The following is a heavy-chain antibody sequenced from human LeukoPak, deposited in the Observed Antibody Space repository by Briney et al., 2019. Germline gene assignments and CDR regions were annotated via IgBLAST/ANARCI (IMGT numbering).Heavy chain of an antibody. CDR2: SDPSGST. V-gene: IGHV4-34*01. D-gene: IGHD6-13*01. J-gene: IGHJ4*02. Sequence: PSETLSLTCAVYGGYFSGYSWTWIRQPPGKGLQWIGDSDPSGSTNYNPSLKSRLTLSVDTSKNQFSLKLNSVTAADTAVYYCARGSAAGLAYWGQGTLVTVSS. CDR1: GGYFSGYS. CDR3: ARGSAAGLAY.